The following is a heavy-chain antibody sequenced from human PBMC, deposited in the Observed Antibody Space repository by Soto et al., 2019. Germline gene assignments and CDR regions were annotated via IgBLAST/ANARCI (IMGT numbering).Heavy chain of an antibody. J-gene: IGHJ4*02. D-gene: IGHD2-8*01. CDR1: GGCISSHDYY. CDR2: IHNSGIP. Sequence: SETLSITCTAYGGCISSHDYYWSCIRQHPAKGLEWIGYIHNSGIPYYSPSLRSRVTISVDTSQNQVSLELRSVTAADTAVYYCAGKPNALYYFDYWGQGILVTVS. V-gene: IGHV4-31*03. CDR3: AGKPNALYYFDY.